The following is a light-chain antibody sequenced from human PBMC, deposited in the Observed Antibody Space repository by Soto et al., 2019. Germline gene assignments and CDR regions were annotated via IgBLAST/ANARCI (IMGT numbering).Light chain of an antibody. J-gene: IGKJ3*01. V-gene: IGKV3-11*01. CDR3: QKRSNWPPISA. Sequence: EIVLTQSPATLSLSPAERATLSCRASQTVTIYLAWYQQNPSQSPRLIIYDASNTATGIPARFSGSGSGTDFTLTISSLEPEDFAVYYCQKRSNWPPISAFGPGTKVDIK. CDR1: QTVTIY. CDR2: DAS.